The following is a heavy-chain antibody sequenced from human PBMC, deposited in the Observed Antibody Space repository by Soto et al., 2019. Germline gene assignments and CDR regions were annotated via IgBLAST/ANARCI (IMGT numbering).Heavy chain of an antibody. CDR3: GRKGGFIPPRTFDY. V-gene: IGHV4-34*01. J-gene: IGHJ4*02. Sequence: SETLSLNCAVYGGSFSGYYWSWIRQPPGKGLEWIGEINHSGSTNYNPSLKSRVTISVDTSKNQFSLKLSSVTAADTAVYYCGRKGGFIPPRTFDYLGQGTLVTVSS. CDR2: INHSGST. CDR1: GGSFSGYY. D-gene: IGHD3-16*02.